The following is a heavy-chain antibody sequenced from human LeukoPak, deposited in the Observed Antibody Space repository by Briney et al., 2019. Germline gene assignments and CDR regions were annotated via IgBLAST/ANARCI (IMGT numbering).Heavy chain of an antibody. CDR1: GFTFDDYA. D-gene: IGHD5-12*01. CDR3: ATNGGGDSGYGNFDY. CDR2: ISWNSDTI. Sequence: TGGSLRLSCVVSGFTFDDYAMHWVRQVPGKGLEWVSGISWNSDTIGYADSVKGRFTISRDNAKNSLYLRMNSLRAEDTAFYYCATNGGGDSGYGNFDYWGQGTLVTVSS. J-gene: IGHJ4*02. V-gene: IGHV3-9*01.